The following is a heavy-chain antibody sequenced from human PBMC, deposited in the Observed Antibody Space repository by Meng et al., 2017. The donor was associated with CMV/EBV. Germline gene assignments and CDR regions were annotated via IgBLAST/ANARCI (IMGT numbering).Heavy chain of an antibody. CDR2: ISSSGSTI. J-gene: IGHJ6*02. CDR3: ARSSSWYFQTDYYYYGMDV. D-gene: IGHD6-13*01. V-gene: IGHV3-48*03. Sequence: GGSLKISCAASGFTFSSYEMNWVRQAPGKGLEWVSYISSSGSTIYYADSVKGRFTISRDNAKNSLYLQMNSLGAEDTAVYYCARSSSWYFQTDYYYYGMDVWGQGTTVTVSS. CDR1: GFTFSSYE.